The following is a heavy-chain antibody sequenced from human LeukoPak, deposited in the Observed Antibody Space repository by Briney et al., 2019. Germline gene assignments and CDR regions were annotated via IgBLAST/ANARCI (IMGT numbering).Heavy chain of an antibody. D-gene: IGHD3-10*01. Sequence: PGGSLRLSCAASGFTFSSYAMSRVRQAPGKGLEWVSVIYSGGTTYYADSVKGRFTISRDNSKNTLYLQMNSLRAEDTAVYYCARDAYGSSFDYWGQGTLVTVSS. CDR2: IYSGGTT. J-gene: IGHJ4*02. CDR3: ARDAYGSSFDY. CDR1: GFTFSSYA. V-gene: IGHV3-66*01.